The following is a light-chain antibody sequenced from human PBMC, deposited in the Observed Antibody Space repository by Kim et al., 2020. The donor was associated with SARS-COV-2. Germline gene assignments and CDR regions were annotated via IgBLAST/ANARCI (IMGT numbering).Light chain of an antibody. CDR1: SANVGAGYD. V-gene: IGLV1-40*01. CDR2: GNS. CDR3: QSYDSSLSGYV. Sequence: RVTISCTGGSANVGAGYDVHWYQQLPGTAPNLLIYGNSNRSSGVPDRFSGSKSGTSASLAITGLQAEDEADYYCQSYDSSLSGYVFGTGTKVTVL. J-gene: IGLJ1*01.